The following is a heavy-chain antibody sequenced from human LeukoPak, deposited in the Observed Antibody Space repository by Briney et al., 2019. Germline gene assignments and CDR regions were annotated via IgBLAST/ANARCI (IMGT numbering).Heavy chain of an antibody. D-gene: IGHD5-12*01. CDR1: GGSISSSTYY. J-gene: IGHJ4*02. V-gene: IGHV4-39*01. CDR3: ATSGYSGNARFNY. CDR2: FYFLGST. Sequence: SETLSLTCTVSGGSISSSTYYWGWIRQPPGKGLEWIGSFYFLGSTYYNPSLKSRVTISVDTSQNQFSLRLGSVTAPDTAVYYCATSGYSGNARFNYWGLGTQVTVSS.